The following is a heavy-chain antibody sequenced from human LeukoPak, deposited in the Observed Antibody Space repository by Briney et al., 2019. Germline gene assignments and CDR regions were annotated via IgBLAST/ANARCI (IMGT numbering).Heavy chain of an antibody. CDR1: GFTFSSYG. J-gene: IGHJ3*02. CDR3: AKLGNYDSSGYYSNDAFDI. V-gene: IGHV3-30*18. CDR2: ISYDGSNK. D-gene: IGHD3-22*01. Sequence: PGRSLRLSCAASGFTFSSYGMHWVRQAPGKGLEWVAVISYDGSNKYYADSVKGRFTISRDNSKNTLYLQMNSLRAEDTAVYYCAKLGNYDSSGYYSNDAFDIWGQGTMVTVSS.